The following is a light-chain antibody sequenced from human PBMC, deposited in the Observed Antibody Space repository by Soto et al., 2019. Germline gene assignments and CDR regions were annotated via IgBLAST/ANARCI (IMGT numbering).Light chain of an antibody. J-gene: IGKJ4*01. CDR1: QRVGGSD. CDR3: QYCGSSPLT. CDR2: STS. V-gene: IGKV3-20*01. Sequence: EIVLTQSPGTLPLSPGERAILSCRATQRVGGSDLAWYQQKPGQTPRLLIYSTSDRASSTPDRFSGSGSGTDFTLTISSLEPEDFAVYYCQYCGSSPLTFGGGTKVE.